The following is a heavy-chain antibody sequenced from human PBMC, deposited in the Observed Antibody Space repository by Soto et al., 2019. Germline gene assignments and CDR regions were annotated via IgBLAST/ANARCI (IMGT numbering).Heavy chain of an antibody. CDR3: ARGPTYYYDSSGFVDY. Sequence: QVPLVQSGAEVKKPGASVKVSCKASGYTFTSYDINWVRQATGQGLEWMGWMNPNSGNTGYAQKFQGRVTMTRNTSISTAYMELSSLRSEDTAVYYCARGPTYYYDSSGFVDYWGQGTLVTVSS. D-gene: IGHD3-22*01. CDR1: GYTFTSYD. J-gene: IGHJ4*02. V-gene: IGHV1-8*01. CDR2: MNPNSGNT.